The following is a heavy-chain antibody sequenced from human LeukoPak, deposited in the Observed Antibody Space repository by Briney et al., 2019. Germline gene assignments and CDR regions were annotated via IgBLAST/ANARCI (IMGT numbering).Heavy chain of an antibody. D-gene: IGHD3-10*01. V-gene: IGHV3-33*01. Sequence: GGSPRLSCAASGFTFSSYGMHWVRQAPGKGLEWVAVIWYDGSNKYYADSVKGRFTISRDNSKNTLYLQMNSLRAEDTAVYYCARVGEYYYYGMDVWGQGTTVTVSS. CDR1: GFTFSSYG. CDR3: ARVGEYYYYGMDV. J-gene: IGHJ6*02. CDR2: IWYDGSNK.